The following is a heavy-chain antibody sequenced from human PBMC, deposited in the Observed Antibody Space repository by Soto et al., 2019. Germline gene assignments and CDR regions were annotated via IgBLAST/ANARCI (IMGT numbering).Heavy chain of an antibody. CDR2: INPSGGST. CDR1: GYTFTSYY. Sequence: ASVKPSCKASGYTFTSYYMHWVRQAPGQGLEWMGIINPSGGSTSYAQKFQGRVTMTRDTSTSTVYMELSSLRSEDTAVYYCASGEPRGYWTNGVCSENNDAFDIWGQGTMVTVSS. V-gene: IGHV1-46*01. CDR3: ASGEPRGYWTNGVCSENNDAFDI. D-gene: IGHD2-8*01. J-gene: IGHJ3*02.